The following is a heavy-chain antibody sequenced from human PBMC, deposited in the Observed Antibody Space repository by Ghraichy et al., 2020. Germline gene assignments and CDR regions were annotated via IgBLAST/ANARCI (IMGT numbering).Heavy chain of an antibody. CDR1: GYPFTTYA. CDR2: ISAYNGNT. J-gene: IGHJ4*02. CDR3: ARDLSYRDSTGYPHFDY. Sequence: ASVKVSCKASGYPFTTYAILWVRQAPGQGFEWMGRISAYNGNTNYAQKLQGRVSMTTDTSTSQAYMELRSLRSDDTAVYYWARDLSYRDSTGYPHFDYWGQGTLVTVSS. V-gene: IGHV1-18*01. D-gene: IGHD3-22*01.